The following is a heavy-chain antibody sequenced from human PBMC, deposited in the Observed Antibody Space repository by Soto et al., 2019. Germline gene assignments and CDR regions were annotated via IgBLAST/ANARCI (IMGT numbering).Heavy chain of an antibody. CDR1: GFTFSSYA. Sequence: GGSLRLSCAASGFTFSSYAMSWVRQAPGKGLEWVSAISGSGGSTYYADSVKGRFTISRDNSKNTLYLQMNSLRAEDTAVYYCAKDPVRQSSGLDDYWGQGTLVTVSS. D-gene: IGHD6-19*01. CDR2: ISGSGGST. J-gene: IGHJ4*02. V-gene: IGHV3-23*01. CDR3: AKDPVRQSSGLDDY.